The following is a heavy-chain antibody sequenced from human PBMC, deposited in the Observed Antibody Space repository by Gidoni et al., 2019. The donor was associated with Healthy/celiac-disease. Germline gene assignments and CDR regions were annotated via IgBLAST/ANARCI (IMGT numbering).Heavy chain of an antibody. D-gene: IGHD6-6*01. V-gene: IGHV3-21*01. CDR3: ARDNPDSSSPFDY. CDR1: GFTFSSYS. Sequence: EVQLGESGGGLVKPGGSLRLSGEASGFTFSSYSMNWVRQAPGKGLEWVSSISSSSSYIYYADSVKVRFTISRDNAKNSLYLQMNSLRAEDTAVYYCARDNPDSSSPFDYWGQGTLVTVSS. CDR2: ISSSSSYI. J-gene: IGHJ4*02.